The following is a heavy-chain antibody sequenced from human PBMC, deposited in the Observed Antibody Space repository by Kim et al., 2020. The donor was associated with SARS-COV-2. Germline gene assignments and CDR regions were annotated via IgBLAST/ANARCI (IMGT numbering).Heavy chain of an antibody. V-gene: IGHV3-64*01. D-gene: IGHD3-22*01. CDR3: ATADRSGYYAY. CDR2: T. J-gene: IGHJ4*02. Sequence: TYYANAVKGRFTISRDNSKNTLYLQMGSLRVEYMAVYYCATADRSGYYAYWGQGTLVTVSS.